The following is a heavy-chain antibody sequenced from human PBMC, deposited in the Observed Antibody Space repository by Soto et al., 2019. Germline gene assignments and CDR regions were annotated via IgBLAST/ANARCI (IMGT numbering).Heavy chain of an antibody. CDR2: ISGSGGST. V-gene: IGHV3-23*01. CDR3: AKEYCSGGSCVYYYYYMDV. Sequence: GGSLRLSCAASGFTFSSYAMSWVRQAPGKGLEWVSAISGSGGSTYYADSVMGRFTISRDNSKNTLYLQMNSLRAEDTAVYYCAKEYCSGGSCVYYYYYMDVWGKGTTVTVSS. CDR1: GFTFSSYA. D-gene: IGHD2-15*01. J-gene: IGHJ6*03.